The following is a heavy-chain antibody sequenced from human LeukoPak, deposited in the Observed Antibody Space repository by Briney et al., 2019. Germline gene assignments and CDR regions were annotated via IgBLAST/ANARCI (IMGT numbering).Heavy chain of an antibody. J-gene: IGHJ3*02. CDR3: ASGYDSSGYYRPDAFDI. D-gene: IGHD3-22*01. Sequence: SETLSLTCTVSGGSISSYYWSWIRQPPGKGLEWIGYIYYSGSTNYNPSLKSRVTISVDTSKNQFSLKLSSVTAADTAVYYCASGYDSSGYYRPDAFDIWCQGTMVTVSS. CDR1: GGSISSYY. V-gene: IGHV4-59*08. CDR2: IYYSGST.